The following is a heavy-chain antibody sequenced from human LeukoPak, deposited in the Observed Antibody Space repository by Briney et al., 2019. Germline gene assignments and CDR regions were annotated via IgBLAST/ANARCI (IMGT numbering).Heavy chain of an antibody. CDR1: GYTFTSYD. J-gene: IGHJ5*02. V-gene: IGHV1-8*01. Sequence: ASVKVSCKASGYTFTSYDINWVRQATGQGLEWMGWMNPNSGNTGYAQKFQGRVTMTRNTSISTAYMELSSLRSEDTAVYYCARRGPVVPAAIGGNWFDPWGQGTLVTDSS. CDR3: ARRGPVVPAAIGGNWFDP. D-gene: IGHD2-2*01. CDR2: MNPNSGNT.